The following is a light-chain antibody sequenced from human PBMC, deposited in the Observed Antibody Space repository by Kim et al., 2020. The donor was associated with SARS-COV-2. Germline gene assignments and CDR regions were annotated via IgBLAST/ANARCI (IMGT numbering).Light chain of an antibody. CDR2: GAS. Sequence: LALYPGERAPLSCRASQSVSSSYLAWYQQKPGQAPRLLIYGASSRATGIPDRFSGSGSGTDFTLTISRLEPEDFAVYYCQQYGSTFGQGTRLEIK. J-gene: IGKJ5*01. CDR1: QSVSSSY. V-gene: IGKV3-20*01. CDR3: QQYGST.